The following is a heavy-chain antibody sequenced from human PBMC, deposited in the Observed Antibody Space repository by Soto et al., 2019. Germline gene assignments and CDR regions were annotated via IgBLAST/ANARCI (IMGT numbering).Heavy chain of an antibody. CDR1: GVSIDNFF. CDR3: ARDRGGITVSSKPLGEWFDP. V-gene: IGHV4-59*01. CDR2: VSQGWAAAYMSEGETT. J-gene: IGHJ5*02. Sequence: QVQLQESGPGLLRPSETLSLTCTVSGVSIDNFFWSWIRQTPGKGLEWIGYVSQGWAAAYMSEGETTSYNPSLDGRATISLDLPKNQFSLKLTSVTAADTAVYYCARDRGGITVSSKPLGEWFDPWGQGTLVTVSS. D-gene: IGHD3-16*01.